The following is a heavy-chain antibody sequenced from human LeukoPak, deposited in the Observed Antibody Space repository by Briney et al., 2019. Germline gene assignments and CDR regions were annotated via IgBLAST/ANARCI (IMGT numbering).Heavy chain of an antibody. CDR2: ISSDGGST. D-gene: IGHD5-24*01. CDR3: ARRMEMATTPKWYFDL. V-gene: IGHV3-64*01. CDR1: GFTFSNYG. Sequence: PGGSLRLSCAASGFTFSNYGMHWVRQTPGKGLEYVSAISSDGGSTYYANSVKGRFTISRDNSKNTLYLQMGSLRTEDMGVYYCARRMEMATTPKWYFDLWGRGTLVTVSP. J-gene: IGHJ2*01.